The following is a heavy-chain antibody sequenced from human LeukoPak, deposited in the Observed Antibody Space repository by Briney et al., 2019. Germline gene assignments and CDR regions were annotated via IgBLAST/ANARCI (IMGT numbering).Heavy chain of an antibody. V-gene: IGHV3-30*02. CDR2: IRYDGSNK. Sequence: RGSLRLSCAASGFTFSSYGMHWVRQAPGKGLEWVAFIRYDGSNKYYADSVKGRFTISRDNSKNTLYLQMNSLRAEDTAVYYCAKDLGGYCSSTSCYPDYWGQGTLVTVSS. CDR3: AKDLGGYCSSTSCYPDY. CDR1: GFTFSSYG. D-gene: IGHD2-2*01. J-gene: IGHJ4*02.